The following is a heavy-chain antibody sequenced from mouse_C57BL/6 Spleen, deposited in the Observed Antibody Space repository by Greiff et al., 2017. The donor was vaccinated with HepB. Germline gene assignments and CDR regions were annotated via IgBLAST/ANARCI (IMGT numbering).Heavy chain of an antibody. CDR3: TRDPYYYGSSPGGYFDY. J-gene: IGHJ2*01. D-gene: IGHD1-1*01. CDR2: ISSGGDYI. Sequence: EVQVVESGAGLVKPGGSLKLSCAASGFTFSSYAMSWVRQTPERRLEWVAYISSGGDYIYYADTVKGRFTISRDNARNTLYLQMSSLKSEDTAMYYCTRDPYYYGSSPGGYFDYWGQGTTLTVSS. V-gene: IGHV5-9-1*02. CDR1: GFTFSSYA.